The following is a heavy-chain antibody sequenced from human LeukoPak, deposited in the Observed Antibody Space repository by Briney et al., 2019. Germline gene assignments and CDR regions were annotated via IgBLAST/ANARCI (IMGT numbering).Heavy chain of an antibody. D-gene: IGHD3-22*01. V-gene: IGHV4-31*03. Sequence: SQTLSLTCTVSGGSISSGGSYWSWIRQHPGKGLEWIWYIYYSGSTYYNPSLKSRVSISVDTSKNQFSLKLSSVTAADTAVYYCARDGSGYYDSSGYPSWGQGTLVTVSS. CDR1: GGSISSGGSY. J-gene: IGHJ4*02. CDR2: IYYSGST. CDR3: ARDGSGYYDSSGYPS.